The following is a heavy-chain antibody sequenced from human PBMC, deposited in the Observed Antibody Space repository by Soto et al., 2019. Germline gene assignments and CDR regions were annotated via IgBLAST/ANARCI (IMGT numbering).Heavy chain of an antibody. CDR3: ARGEVVAGEFDY. CDR2: IWGDGSKK. V-gene: IGHV3-33*01. CDR1: GSAFRTHG. D-gene: IGHD2-15*01. Sequence: GGSLRLSCAASGSAFRTHGMHWVRQAPGKGLEWVAVIWGDGSKKYYADSVKGRFTISKDNSKNTLFLQMNTLRAEDTAVYYCARGEVVAGEFDYWGQGTLVTVSS. J-gene: IGHJ4*02.